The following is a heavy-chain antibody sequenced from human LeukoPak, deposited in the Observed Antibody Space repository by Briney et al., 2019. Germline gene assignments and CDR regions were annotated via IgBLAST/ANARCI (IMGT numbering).Heavy chain of an antibody. CDR3: ARGDFWSGYYKAFGY. CDR2: INHSGST. J-gene: IGHJ4*02. D-gene: IGHD3-3*01. Sequence: SETLSLTCAVYGGSFSGYYWSWLRQPPGKGLEWIGEINHSGSTNYNPSLKSRVTISVDTSKNQFSLKLSSVTAADTAVYYCARGDFWSGYYKAFGYWGQGTLVTVSS. V-gene: IGHV4-34*01. CDR1: GGSFSGYY.